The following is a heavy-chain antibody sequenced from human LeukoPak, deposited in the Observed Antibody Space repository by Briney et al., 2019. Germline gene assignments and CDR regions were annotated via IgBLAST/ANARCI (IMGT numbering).Heavy chain of an antibody. D-gene: IGHD5-18*01. Sequence: SETLSLTCTVSGGSISSGDYYWRWIRQPPGKGLEWIGYIYYSGSTYYNPSLKSRVTISVDTSKNQFSLKLSSVTAADTAVYYCAREGYSYGWYFDYWGQGTRVTVSS. CDR2: IYYSGST. CDR3: AREGYSYGWYFDY. J-gene: IGHJ4*02. CDR1: GGSISSGDYY. V-gene: IGHV4-30-4*01.